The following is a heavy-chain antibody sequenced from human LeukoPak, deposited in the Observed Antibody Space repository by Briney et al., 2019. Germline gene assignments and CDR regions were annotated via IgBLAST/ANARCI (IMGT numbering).Heavy chain of an antibody. CDR2: ISGSGGST. D-gene: IGHD6-13*01. V-gene: IGHV3-23*01. CDR1: GFTFSSYA. J-gene: IGHJ3*02. CDR3: AKDMFSGSSWYYAFDI. Sequence: GGSLRLSCAASGFTFSSYAMSWVRQAPGKGLEWVSAISGSGGSTYYADSVKGRFTISRDNSKNTLYLQMNSLRAEDTAVFYCAKDMFSGSSWYYAFDIWGQGTMVTVSS.